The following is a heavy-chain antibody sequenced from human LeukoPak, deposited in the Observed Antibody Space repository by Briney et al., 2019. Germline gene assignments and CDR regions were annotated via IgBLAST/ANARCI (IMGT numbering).Heavy chain of an antibody. CDR2: IYTSGST. CDR1: GGSISSYY. Sequence: PSETLSLTCTVSGGSISSYYWSWIRQPAGKGLEWIGRIYTSGSTNCNPSLKSRVTMSVDTSKNQFSLKLSSVTAADTAVYYCARAADTAMYYYYYMDVWGKGTTVTVSS. CDR3: ARAADTAMYYYYYMDV. J-gene: IGHJ6*03. D-gene: IGHD5-18*01. V-gene: IGHV4-4*07.